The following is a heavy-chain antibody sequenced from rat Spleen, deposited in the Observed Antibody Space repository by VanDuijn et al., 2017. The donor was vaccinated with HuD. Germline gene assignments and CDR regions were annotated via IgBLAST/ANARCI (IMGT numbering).Heavy chain of an antibody. Sequence: VQLQESGPGLVQPSQTLSLSCTVAGFSLTTHNVHWVRQPPGKGLEWMGVIWNSGGTRYNSALKSRLSISKDTSKRQVFLKVNSLQTEDSATYYCARDKGGQLRGFAYWGQGTLVTVSS. J-gene: IGHJ3*01. CDR3: ARDKGGQLRGFAY. D-gene: IGHD1-10*01. CDR2: IWNSGGT. V-gene: IGHV2-41*01. CDR1: GFSLTTHN.